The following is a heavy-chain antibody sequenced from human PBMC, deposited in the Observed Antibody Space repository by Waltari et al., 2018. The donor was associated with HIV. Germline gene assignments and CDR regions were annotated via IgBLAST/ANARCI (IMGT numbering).Heavy chain of an antibody. CDR3: ARERLGSGYWYFDL. D-gene: IGHD7-27*01. CDR1: GFTFSSYD. V-gene: IGHV3-13*01. Sequence: EVQLVESGGGLVQPGGSVRLSCAASGFTFSSYDMHWVRQTTGEGLEWVSGIDIRGDTYYAGSVKGRFTISRENAKNSLYLQMNSLRAGDTAVYYCARERLGSGYWYFDLWGRGTLVTVSS. CDR2: IDIRGDT. J-gene: IGHJ2*01.